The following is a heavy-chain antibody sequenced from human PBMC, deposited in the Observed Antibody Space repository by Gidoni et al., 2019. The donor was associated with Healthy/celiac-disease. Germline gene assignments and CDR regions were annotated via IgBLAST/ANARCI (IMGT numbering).Heavy chain of an antibody. V-gene: IGHV1-69*09. Sequence: QVQLVQSGAEVKKPGSSVKVSCKASGGTFSSYAISWVRQAPGQGLEWMGRIIPILGIANYAQKFQGRVTITADKSTSTAYMELSSLRSEDTAVYYCARGEDTAMVVANGMDVWGQGTTVTVSS. CDR2: IIPILGIA. CDR1: GGTFSSYA. D-gene: IGHD5-18*01. CDR3: ARGEDTAMVVANGMDV. J-gene: IGHJ6*02.